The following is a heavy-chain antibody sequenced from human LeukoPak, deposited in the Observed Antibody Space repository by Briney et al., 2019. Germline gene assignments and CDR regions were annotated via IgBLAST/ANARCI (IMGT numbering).Heavy chain of an antibody. D-gene: IGHD2-2*01. Sequence: GESLKISCKASGYDFTDHWIGWVRQMPGKGLEWMGIIAPGDCDSRYSPSFQGQVTFSADKSISTAYLQWSSLKASDTAIYYCARQNYCSSSTCPWYHYYGMDVWGQGTTVTVSS. CDR2: IAPGDCDS. V-gene: IGHV5-51*01. CDR3: ARQNYCSSSTCPWYHYYGMDV. CDR1: GYDFTDHW. J-gene: IGHJ6*02.